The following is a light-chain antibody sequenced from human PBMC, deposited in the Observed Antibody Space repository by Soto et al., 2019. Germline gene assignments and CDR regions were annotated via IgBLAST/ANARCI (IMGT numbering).Light chain of an antibody. CDR1: QSVRSNY. V-gene: IGKV3-20*01. J-gene: IGKJ2*01. Sequence: EIVLTQSPGTLSLSPGEGATLSCRASQSVRSNYLAWYQQNPGQAPRLLSYGASSRATGIPDRFSGSGSGTDFTLTIRRLEPEDFAVYYCQHYGGSPLYTFGQGTKLEIK. CDR2: GAS. CDR3: QHYGGSPLYT.